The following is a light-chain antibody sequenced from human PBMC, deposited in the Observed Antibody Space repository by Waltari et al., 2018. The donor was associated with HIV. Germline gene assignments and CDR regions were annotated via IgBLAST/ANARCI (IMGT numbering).Light chain of an antibody. CDR1: QSVNTY. J-gene: IGKJ4*01. Sequence: EIVLTQSPGTLSLSPAERATLSCRASQSVNTYLGWYQKKPGQPPRLLMYDVSKRAAGIPARFSGSGSGTDFSLTINNLKPEDSAVYYCQHRVSWPATFGGGTKVQIK. CDR3: QHRVSWPAT. V-gene: IGKV3-11*01. CDR2: DVS.